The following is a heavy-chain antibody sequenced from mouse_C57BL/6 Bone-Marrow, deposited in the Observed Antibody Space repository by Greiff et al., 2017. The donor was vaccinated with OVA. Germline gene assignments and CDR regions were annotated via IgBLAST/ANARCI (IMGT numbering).Heavy chain of an antibody. CDR3: TEDGSSYRGYAMDY. CDR2: IRLKSDNYAT. J-gene: IGHJ4*01. CDR1: GFTFSNYW. D-gene: IGHD1-1*01. Sequence: EVKLMESGGGLVQPGGSMKLSCVASGFTFSNYWMNWVRQSPEKGLEWVAQIRLKSDNYATHYAESVKGRFTISRDDSKSSVYLQMNNLRAEDTGIYYCTEDGSSYRGYAMDYWGQGTSVTVSS. V-gene: IGHV6-3*01.